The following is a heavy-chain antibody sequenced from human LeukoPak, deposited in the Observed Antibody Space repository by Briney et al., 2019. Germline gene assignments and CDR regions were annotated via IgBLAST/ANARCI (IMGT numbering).Heavy chain of an antibody. CDR2: IYYSGST. CDR1: GGPISSYY. Sequence: PSETLSLTCTVSGGPISSYYWSWIRQPPGKGLEWFGYIYYSGSTNYNPSLKSRVTISVDTSKNQFSLKLSSVTAADTAVYYCARVSSSSLEYYFDYWGQGTLVTVSS. CDR3: ARVSSSSLEYYFDY. J-gene: IGHJ4*02. D-gene: IGHD6-13*01. V-gene: IGHV4-59*01.